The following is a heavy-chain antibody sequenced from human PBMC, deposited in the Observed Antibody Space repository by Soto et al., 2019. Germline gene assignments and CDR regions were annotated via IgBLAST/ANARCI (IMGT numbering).Heavy chain of an antibody. Sequence: PSETLSLTCTVSGGSISHYYWSWIRQPPGKGLEWIAYIYYNGTTNSNPSLKGRVTISLDMSKSQFSLKLTSVTAADTAVYYCTRGHWALESWAQGTLVTVSS. V-gene: IGHV4-59*01. J-gene: IGHJ5*01. CDR3: TRGHWALES. CDR2: IYYNGTT. D-gene: IGHD3-16*01. CDR1: GGSISHYY.